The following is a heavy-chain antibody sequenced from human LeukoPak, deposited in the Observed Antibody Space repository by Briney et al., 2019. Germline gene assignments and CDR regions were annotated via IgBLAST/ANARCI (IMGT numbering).Heavy chain of an antibody. CDR3: ARDLGGYYDTSDIWFDP. CDR2: ISSTDAGT. CDR1: GFSLSSYA. Sequence: GGSLRLSCAASGFSLSSYAMSWVRQAPGKGLEWVSAISSTDAGTYHADSVRGRFTISRDSSKNTLYLQMNRLRAEDTAVYYCARDLGGYYDTSDIWFDPWGQGTLVTVSS. D-gene: IGHD3-22*01. V-gene: IGHV3-23*01. J-gene: IGHJ5*02.